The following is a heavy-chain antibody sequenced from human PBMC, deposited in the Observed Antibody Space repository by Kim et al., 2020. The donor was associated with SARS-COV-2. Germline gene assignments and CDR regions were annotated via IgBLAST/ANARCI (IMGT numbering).Heavy chain of an antibody. CDR3: ARDQYYYGSGKILYYYYYGMDV. Sequence: ASVKVSCKASGYTFTSYAMHWVRQAPGQRLEWMGWINAGNGNTKYSQKFQGRVTITRDTSASTAYMELSSLRSEDTAVYYCARDQYYYGSGKILYYYYYGMDVWGQGTTVTVSS. J-gene: IGHJ6*02. V-gene: IGHV1-3*01. CDR2: INAGNGNT. D-gene: IGHD3-10*01. CDR1: GYTFTSYA.